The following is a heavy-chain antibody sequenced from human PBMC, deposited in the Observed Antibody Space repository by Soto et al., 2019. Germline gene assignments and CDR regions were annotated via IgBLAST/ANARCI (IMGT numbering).Heavy chain of an antibody. CDR2: ISRDGVTT. CDR3: VKDPYCSSISCSDGREDNQNHVLDV. CDR1: GFTFSDYT. D-gene: IGHD2-2*01. J-gene: IGHJ6*02. Sequence: QPGGSLRLSCSASGFTFSDYTMHWVRQAPGKGLEYVSAISRDGVTTYYADSVKGRFTISRGNSKNTLYLQMSSLRADDTAVFYCVKDPYCSSISCSDGREDNQNHVLDVWGQGTTVTVSS. V-gene: IGHV3-64D*08.